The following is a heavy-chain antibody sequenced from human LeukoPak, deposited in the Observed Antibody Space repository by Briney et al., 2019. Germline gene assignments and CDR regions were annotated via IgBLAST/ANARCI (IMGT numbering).Heavy chain of an antibody. J-gene: IGHJ4*02. CDR2: INHSGST. Sequence: SETLSLTCAVYGGSFSGYYWSWIRQPPGKGLEWIGEINHSGSTNYNPSLKSRVTISVDTSKNQFSLKLSSVTAADTAVHYCAGGARTIFGVVNSRYYFDYWGQGTLVTVSS. D-gene: IGHD3-3*01. V-gene: IGHV4-34*01. CDR1: GGSFSGYY. CDR3: AGGARTIFGVVNSRYYFDY.